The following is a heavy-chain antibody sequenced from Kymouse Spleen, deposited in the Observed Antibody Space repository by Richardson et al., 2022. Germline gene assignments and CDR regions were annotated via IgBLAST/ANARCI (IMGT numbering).Heavy chain of an antibody. CDR2: ISGSGGST. Sequence: EVQLVESGGGLVQPGGSLRLSCAASGFTFSSYAMSWVRQAPGKGLEWVSAISGSGGSTYYADSVKGRFTISRDNSKNTLYLQMNSLRAEDTAVYYCAKDRDYVWGSYRYPASYYGMDVWGQGTTVTVSS. CDR1: GFTFSSYA. CDR3: AKDRDYVWGSYRYPASYYGMDV. J-gene: IGHJ6*02. D-gene: IGHD3-16*02. V-gene: IGHV3-23*04.